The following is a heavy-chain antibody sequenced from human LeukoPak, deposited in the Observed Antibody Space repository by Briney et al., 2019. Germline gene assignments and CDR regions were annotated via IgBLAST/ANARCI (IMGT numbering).Heavy chain of an antibody. V-gene: IGHV3-66*02. D-gene: IGHD4-17*01. CDR3: ARGISTVTEYYFDY. Sequence: GGSLRLSCAASGFTVSSNYMSWVRQAPGKGLEWVSVIYSGGSTYYADSVKGRFTISRDNSKNTLYLQMNSLRAEDTAVYYCARGISTVTEYYFDYWGQGTLVTVSS. CDR2: IYSGGST. CDR1: GFTVSSNY. J-gene: IGHJ4*02.